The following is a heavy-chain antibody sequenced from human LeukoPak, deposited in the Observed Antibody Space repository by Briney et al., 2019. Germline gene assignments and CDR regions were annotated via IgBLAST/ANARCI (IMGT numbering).Heavy chain of an antibody. Sequence: SETLSLTCTVPGGSISSSSYYWGWIRQPPGEGLEWIGSIYYSGSTYYNPSLKSRVTISVDTSKIQFSLKLSSVTAADTAVYYCARPSIAADAFDIWGQGTMVTVSS. D-gene: IGHD6-25*01. CDR3: ARPSIAADAFDI. V-gene: IGHV4-39*01. CDR2: IYYSGST. CDR1: GGSISSSSYY. J-gene: IGHJ3*02.